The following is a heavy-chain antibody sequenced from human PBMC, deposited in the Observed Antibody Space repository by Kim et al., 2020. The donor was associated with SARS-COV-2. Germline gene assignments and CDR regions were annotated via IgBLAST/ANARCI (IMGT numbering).Heavy chain of an antibody. CDR1: GYTFTSYA. CDR3: ARDRSSGWPSVFDY. D-gene: IGHD6-19*01. CDR2: INAGNGNT. V-gene: IGHV1-3*01. Sequence: ASVKVSCKASGYTFTSYAMHWVRQAPGQRLEWMGWINAGNGNTKYSQKFQGRVTITRDTSASTAYMELSSLRSEDTAVYYCARDRSSGWPSVFDYWGQGTLVTVSS. J-gene: IGHJ4*02.